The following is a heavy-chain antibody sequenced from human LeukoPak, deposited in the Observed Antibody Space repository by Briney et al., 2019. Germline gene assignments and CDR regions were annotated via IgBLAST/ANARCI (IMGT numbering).Heavy chain of an antibody. Sequence: GGSLRLSCAASGFTFSSYWMHWVRQAPGKGRVWVSRIKSEGSSTSYADSVKGRFTISRDNAKNTLYLQMNSLRAEGTAVYYCARDHYYYGSGSVSDAFDIWGQGTMVTVSS. V-gene: IGHV3-74*01. J-gene: IGHJ3*02. CDR1: GFTFSSYW. CDR3: ARDHYYYGSGSVSDAFDI. D-gene: IGHD3-10*01. CDR2: IKSEGSST.